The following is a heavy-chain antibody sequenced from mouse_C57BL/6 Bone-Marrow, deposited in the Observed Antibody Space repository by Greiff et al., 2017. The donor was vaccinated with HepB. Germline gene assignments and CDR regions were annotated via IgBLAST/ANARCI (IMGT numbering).Heavy chain of an antibody. CDR1: GYSITSGYY. D-gene: IGHD4-1*01. J-gene: IGHJ2*01. Sequence: EVQRVESGPGLVKPSQSLSLTCSVTGYSITSGYYWNWIRQFPGNKLEWMGYISYDGSNNYNPSLKNRISITRDTSKNQFFLKLNSVTTEDTATYYCASENLTGTGGYYFDYWGQGTTLTVSS. CDR2: ISYDGSN. V-gene: IGHV3-6*01. CDR3: ASENLTGTGGYYFDY.